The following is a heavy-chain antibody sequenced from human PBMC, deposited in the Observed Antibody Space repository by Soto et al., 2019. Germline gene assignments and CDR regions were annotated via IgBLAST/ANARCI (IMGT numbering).Heavy chain of an antibody. CDR1: GFTFSSYG. D-gene: IGHD5-12*01. J-gene: IGHJ6*02. CDR3: ARDSGRYSGYDGYYYGMDV. CDR2: IWYDGSNK. Sequence: GGSLRLSCAASGFTFSSYGMHWVRQAPGKGLEWVAVIWYDGSNKYYADSVKGRFTISRDNSKNTLYLQMNSLRAEDTAVYYCARDSGRYSGYDGYYYGMDVWGQGTTVTVSS. V-gene: IGHV3-33*01.